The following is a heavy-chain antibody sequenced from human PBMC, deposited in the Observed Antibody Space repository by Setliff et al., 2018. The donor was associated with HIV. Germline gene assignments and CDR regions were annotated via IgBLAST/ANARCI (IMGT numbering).Heavy chain of an antibody. Sequence: PSETLSLTCTVSGGSISTDYWTWVRQSAGKGLEWIGRIQTSEGTKYNPSLNSRVTVSIDTPKNQFSLDLTSVTAADTAVYYCARGGYGSGNAYCFADWGQGTLVTVSS. CDR2: IQTSEGT. CDR1: GGSISTDY. CDR3: ARGGYGSGNAYCFAD. J-gene: IGHJ4*02. D-gene: IGHD3-10*01. V-gene: IGHV4-4*07.